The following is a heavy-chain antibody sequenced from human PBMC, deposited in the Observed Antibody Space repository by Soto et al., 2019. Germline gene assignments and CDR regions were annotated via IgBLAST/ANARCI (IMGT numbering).Heavy chain of an antibody. CDR2: IYYSGST. Sequence: PSETLSLTCTVSGGSISSSSYYWGWIRQPPGKGLEWIGSIYYSGSTYYNPSLKSRVTISVDTSKNQFSLKLSSVTAADTAVYYCASLKEYYYYGMDVWGQGTTVTVSS. CDR3: ASLKEYYYYGMDV. V-gene: IGHV4-39*01. J-gene: IGHJ6*02. CDR1: GGSISSSSYY.